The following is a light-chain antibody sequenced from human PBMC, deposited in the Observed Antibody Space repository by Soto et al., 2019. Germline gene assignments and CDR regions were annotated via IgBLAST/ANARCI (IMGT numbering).Light chain of an antibody. V-gene: IGKV1-5*03. CDR1: RNIGSW. J-gene: IGKJ5*01. Sequence: DNQMTQSPSTLSASIGDRVTITCRASRNIGSWLAWYQQKAGKAPNLLIYKASTLETGVPSRFSGSASGTEFTLTISSLQPDDFATYYCQQFNNYPITFGQGTRLEIK. CDR3: QQFNNYPIT. CDR2: KAS.